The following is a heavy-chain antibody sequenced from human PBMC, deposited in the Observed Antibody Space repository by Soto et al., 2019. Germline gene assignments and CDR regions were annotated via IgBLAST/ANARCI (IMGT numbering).Heavy chain of an antibody. CDR1: GFTFSSYA. D-gene: IGHD2-8*01. Sequence: GGSLRLSCAASGFTFSSYAMHWVRQAPGKGLEWVAVISYDGSNKYYADSVKGRFTISRDNSKNTLYLQMNSLRAEDTAVYYCARDLRYCTHGVCIYYYYGMDVWGQGTTVTVSS. CDR2: ISYDGSNK. CDR3: ARDLRYCTHGVCIYYYYGMDV. J-gene: IGHJ6*02. V-gene: IGHV3-30-3*01.